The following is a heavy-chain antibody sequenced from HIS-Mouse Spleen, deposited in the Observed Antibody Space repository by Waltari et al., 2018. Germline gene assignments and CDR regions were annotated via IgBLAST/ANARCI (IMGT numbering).Heavy chain of an antibody. J-gene: IGHJ3*02. CDR1: GVSVSSGSYY. D-gene: IGHD6-19*01. V-gene: IGHV4-61*01. CDR2: IYYRGGP. CDR3: ASRSYSSGWYKAFDI. Sequence: QVQLQESGPGLVKPSETLSLTGTVSGVSVSSGSYYWSWILQPPGKGLEWFGYIYYRGGPHANPSLKSRVTISVDTSKHQFSLKLSSVAAADTAVYYCASRSYSSGWYKAFDIWGQGTMVTVSS.